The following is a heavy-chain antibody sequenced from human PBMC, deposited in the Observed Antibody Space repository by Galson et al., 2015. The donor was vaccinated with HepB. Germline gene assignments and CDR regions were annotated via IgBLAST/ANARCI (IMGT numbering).Heavy chain of an antibody. CDR1: GFTFSSYW. CDR2: IKQDGSEK. D-gene: IGHD1-26*01. J-gene: IGHJ4*02. Sequence: SLRLSCAASGFTFSSYWMSWVRQAPGKGLEWVANIKQDGSEKYYVDSVKGRFTISRDSAKNSLYLQMNSLRAEDTAVYYCARGRYSGSYAFDYWGQGTLVTVSS. CDR3: ARGRYSGSYAFDY. V-gene: IGHV3-7*01.